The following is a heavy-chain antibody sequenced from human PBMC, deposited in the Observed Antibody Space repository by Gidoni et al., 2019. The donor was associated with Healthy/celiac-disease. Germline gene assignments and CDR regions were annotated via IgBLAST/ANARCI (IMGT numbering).Heavy chain of an antibody. CDR2: ISYYGSNK. CDR3: ATGDYGDYALKSFDI. Sequence: QVQLVESGGGVVQPGRSLRLSCAASGFTFISYAMHWVRQAPGKGLEWVAVISYYGSNKYYADSVKGRFTISRDNSKNTLYLQMNSLRAEDTAVYYCATGDYGDYALKSFDIWGQGTMVTVSS. V-gene: IGHV3-30-3*01. D-gene: IGHD4-17*01. J-gene: IGHJ3*02. CDR1: GFTFISYA.